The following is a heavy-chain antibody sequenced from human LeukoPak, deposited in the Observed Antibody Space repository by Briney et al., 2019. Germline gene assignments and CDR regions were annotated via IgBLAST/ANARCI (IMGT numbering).Heavy chain of an antibody. J-gene: IGHJ5*02. Sequence: GGSLRLSCVASGFTFNSYWMSWVRQAPGKGLEWVANIKEDGSAQYYVDSVKGRFTISRDNAQNSLNLQMNSLRAEDTAVYYCATSSNAPGNHWGQGTLVTVSS. CDR3: ATSSNAPGNH. CDR1: GFTFNSYW. CDR2: IKEDGSAQ. V-gene: IGHV3-7*01. D-gene: IGHD2-2*01.